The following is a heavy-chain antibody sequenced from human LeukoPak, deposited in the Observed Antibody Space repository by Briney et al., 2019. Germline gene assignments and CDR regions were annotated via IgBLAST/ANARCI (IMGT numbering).Heavy chain of an antibody. CDR1: GFTFSSYW. J-gene: IGHJ4*02. D-gene: IGHD3-22*01. CDR3: TTDTFDSNGYSHDF. Sequence: GGSLRLSCAASGFTFSSYWMSWVRQAPGKGLEWVGRIKRKVDGETTDYAASVKGRVSISRDDSESTLYMELNRLKTEDTAVYYCTTDTFDSNGYSHDFWGQGILVTVAS. CDR2: IKRKVDGETT. V-gene: IGHV3-15*01.